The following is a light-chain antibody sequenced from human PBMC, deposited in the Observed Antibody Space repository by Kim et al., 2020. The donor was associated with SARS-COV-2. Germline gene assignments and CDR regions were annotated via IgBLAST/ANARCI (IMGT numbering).Light chain of an antibody. J-gene: IGKJ1*01. V-gene: IGKV3-15*01. CDR1: QSVSSN. CDR3: QQYDNWPPWT. CDR2: GAS. Sequence: EIVMTQSPGTLSVSPGERATLSCRASQSVSSNLAWYQQKPGQAPRLLIYGASTRATGIPAMFSGSGSGTEFTLTISSLQSEDLAVYYCQQYDNWPPWTFGQGTKVDIK.